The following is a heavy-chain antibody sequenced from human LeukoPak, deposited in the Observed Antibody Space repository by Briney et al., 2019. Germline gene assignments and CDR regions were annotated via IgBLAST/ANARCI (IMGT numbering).Heavy chain of an antibody. CDR2: ISGSGDST. J-gene: IGHJ4*02. V-gene: IGHV3-23*01. CDR1: GFTFSSST. Sequence: PGGSLRLSCAASGFTFSSSTMSWVRQAPGKGLEWVSSISGSGDSTWYADSVKGRFTISRDNAKNSLYLQMNSLRAEDTAVYYCATPPEGYSSRIYYFDYWGQGTLVTVSS. D-gene: IGHD6-13*01. CDR3: ATPPEGYSSRIYYFDY.